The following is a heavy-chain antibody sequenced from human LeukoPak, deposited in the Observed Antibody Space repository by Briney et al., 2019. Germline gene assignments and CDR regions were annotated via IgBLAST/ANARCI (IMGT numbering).Heavy chain of an antibody. CDR3: ARGSTPLSWFDP. D-gene: IGHD2-2*01. CDR1: GFTFSSYA. CDR2: ISGSGGST. J-gene: IGHJ5*02. Sequence: GGSPRLSCAASGFTFSSYAMSWVRQAPGKGLEWVSAISGSGGSTYYADSVKGRFTISRDNSKNTLYLQMNSLRAEDTAVYYCARGSTPLSWFDPWGQGTLVTVSS. V-gene: IGHV3-23*01.